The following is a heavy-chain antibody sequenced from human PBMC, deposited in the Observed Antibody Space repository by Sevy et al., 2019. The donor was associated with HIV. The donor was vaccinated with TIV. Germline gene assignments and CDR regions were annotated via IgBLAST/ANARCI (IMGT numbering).Heavy chain of an antibody. CDR3: ARGRGITIFGVVIRMDV. J-gene: IGHJ6*02. V-gene: IGHV4-34*01. D-gene: IGHD3-3*01. CDR1: GGSFSGYY. Sequence: SETLSLTCAVYGGSFSGYYWSWIRQPPGKGLEWIGEINHSGSTNYNPSLKSRVTISVDTSKNQFSLKLSSVTAADTAVYYCARGRGITIFGVVIRMDVWGQGITVTVSS. CDR2: INHSGST.